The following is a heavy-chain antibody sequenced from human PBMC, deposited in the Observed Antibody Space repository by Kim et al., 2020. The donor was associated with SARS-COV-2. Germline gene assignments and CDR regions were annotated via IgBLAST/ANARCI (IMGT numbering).Heavy chain of an antibody. CDR1: GFTFSSYA. D-gene: IGHD3-10*01. CDR3: VKDLVRDVYGSGSYYLNYYYYGMDV. CDR2: ISSNGGST. V-gene: IGHV3-64D*09. Sequence: GGSLRLSCSASGFTFSSYAMHWVRQAPGKGLEYVSAISSNGGSTYYADSVKGRFTISRDNSKNTLYLQMSSLRAEDTAVYYCVKDLVRDVYGSGSYYLNYYYYGMDVWGQGTTVTVSS. J-gene: IGHJ6*02.